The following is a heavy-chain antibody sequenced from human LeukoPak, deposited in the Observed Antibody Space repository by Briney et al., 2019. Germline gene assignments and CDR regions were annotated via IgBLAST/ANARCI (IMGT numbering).Heavy chain of an antibody. V-gene: IGHV4-39*01. CDR1: GGSISSSSYY. CDR2: IYYSGST. Sequence: SENLSLTCTVSGGSISSSSYYWGWIRQPPGKGLEWIGSIYYSGSTYYNPSLKSRVTISVDTSKNQFSLKLSSVTAADTAVYYCARHAVCSSTSCYGVQLWLPPHFDYWGQGTLVTVSS. J-gene: IGHJ4*02. CDR3: ARHAVCSSTSCYGVQLWLPPHFDY. D-gene: IGHD2-2*01.